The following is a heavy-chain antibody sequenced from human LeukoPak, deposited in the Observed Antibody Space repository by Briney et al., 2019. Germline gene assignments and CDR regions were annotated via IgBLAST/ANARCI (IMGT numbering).Heavy chain of an antibody. V-gene: IGHV1-69*02. D-gene: IGHD6-13*01. J-gene: IGHJ6*03. CDR1: GKSVGRYT. Sequence: GSYEASGKSVGRYTSSDLRDGPGQELKWMGRIIPILGIANYAQKFQGRVTITADKSTSTAYMELSSLRSEDTAVYYCARGGIAAAGDTYYYYYMDVWGKGTTVTVSS. CDR3: ARGGIAAAGDTYYYYYMDV. CDR2: IIPILGIA.